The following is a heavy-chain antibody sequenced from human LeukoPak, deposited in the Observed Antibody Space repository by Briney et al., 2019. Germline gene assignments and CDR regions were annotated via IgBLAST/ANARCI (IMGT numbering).Heavy chain of an antibody. J-gene: IGHJ5*02. Sequence: SQTLSLTCTVSGGSISSYYWSWIRQPPGKGLEWIGYIYTSGSTNYSPSLKSRVTISVDTSKNQFSLKLSSVTAADTAVYYYARSSIAARPVRLTWWFDPWGQGTLVTVSS. D-gene: IGHD6-6*01. V-gene: IGHV4-4*09. CDR2: IYTSGST. CDR3: ARSSIAARPVRLTWWFDP. CDR1: GGSISSYY.